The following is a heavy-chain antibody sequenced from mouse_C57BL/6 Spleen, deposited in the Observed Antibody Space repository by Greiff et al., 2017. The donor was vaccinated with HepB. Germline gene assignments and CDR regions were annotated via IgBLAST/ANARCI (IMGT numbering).Heavy chain of an antibody. CDR2: INPNNGGT. CDR3: ARRVRYFDV. CDR1: GYTFTDYN. Sequence: VQLKQSGPELVKPGASVKIPCKASGYTFTDYNMDWVKQSHGKSLEWIGDINPNNGGTIYNQKFKGKATLTVDKSSSTAYMELRSLTSEDTAVYYCARRVRYFDVWGTGTTVTVSS. V-gene: IGHV1-18*01. J-gene: IGHJ1*03. D-gene: IGHD2-13*01.